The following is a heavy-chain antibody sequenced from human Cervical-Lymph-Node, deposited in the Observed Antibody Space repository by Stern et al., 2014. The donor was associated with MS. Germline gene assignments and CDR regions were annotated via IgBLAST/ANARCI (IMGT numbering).Heavy chain of an antibody. CDR1: GGSVSSTNW. CDR2: IYHSVPF. CDR3: ARERQQYCNSEGCSYWYFDL. D-gene: IGHD2/OR15-2a*01. J-gene: IGHJ2*01. Sequence: QLQLQESGPGLVKPSGTLSLTCAVSGGSVSSTNWWSWVRQSPGKGLEWIGNIYHSVPFTYRPSLRSRVSISLDNPKNHLSLHLTSVTAADTAVYYCARERQQYCNSEGCSYWYFDLWGRGTLVTVSS. V-gene: IGHV4-4*02.